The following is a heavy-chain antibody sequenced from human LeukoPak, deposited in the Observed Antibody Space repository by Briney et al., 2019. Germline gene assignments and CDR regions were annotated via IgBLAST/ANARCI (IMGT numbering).Heavy chain of an antibody. CDR2: ISTSSYK. CDR1: GFTFSSYT. J-gene: IGHJ6*02. CDR3: ARDSSSYNYYYGMDV. D-gene: IGHD6-6*01. V-gene: IGHV3-21*01. Sequence: GGSLRLSCAASGFTFSSYTMNWVRQAPGKGLEWVSAISTSSYKYYADSVRGRFTISRDNAKDSLYLQINSLRAEDTAVYYCARDSSSYNYYYGMDVWGQGTTVTVSS.